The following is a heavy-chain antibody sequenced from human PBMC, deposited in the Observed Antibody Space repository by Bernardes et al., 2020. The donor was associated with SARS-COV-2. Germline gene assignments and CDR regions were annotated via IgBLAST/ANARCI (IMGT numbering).Heavy chain of an antibody. J-gene: IGHJ2*01. CDR1: GLTFNRHA. D-gene: IGHD2-21*01. V-gene: IGHV3-23*01. Sequence: GGSLRLSCVDSGLTFNRHAMSWVRLAPGRGLEWVAGITGDSKSIFYADSVKRRFTISKDFSRNNAYLQMSSLTAEDTAVYYCARDYVVGDSLWYFDLWGRGTLVTVSS. CDR3: ARDYVVGDSLWYFDL. CDR2: ITGDSKSI.